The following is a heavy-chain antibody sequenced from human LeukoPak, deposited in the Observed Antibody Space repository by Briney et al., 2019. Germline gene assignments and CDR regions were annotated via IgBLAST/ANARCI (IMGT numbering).Heavy chain of an antibody. Sequence: GGSLRLSCATSGFSFSSYGMHWFRQAPGKGLQWLASISPNGNTINTVDAPRGRFDISRDNAKNSLHLHIDSLRGEDTAVYHCVRSRAPPSPIDGKELDPWGPGTLVTVSS. CDR2: ISPNGNTI. D-gene: IGHD1-26*01. V-gene: IGHV3-48*03. J-gene: IGHJ5*02. CDR1: GFSFSSYG. CDR3: VRSRAPPSPIDGKELDP.